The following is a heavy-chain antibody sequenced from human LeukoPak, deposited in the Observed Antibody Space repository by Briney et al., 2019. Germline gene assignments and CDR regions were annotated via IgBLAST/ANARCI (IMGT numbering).Heavy chain of an antibody. V-gene: IGHV4-61*02. Sequence: ASETLSLTCTVSGGSISSGSYYWSWIRQPAGKGLEWIGRIYTSGSTNYNPSLKSRVTISVDTSKNQFSLKLSSVTAADTAVYYCARMIRDSSSWKDYWGQGTPVTVSS. CDR1: GGSISSGSYY. CDR3: ARMIRDSSSWKDY. CDR2: IYTSGST. J-gene: IGHJ4*02. D-gene: IGHD6-13*01.